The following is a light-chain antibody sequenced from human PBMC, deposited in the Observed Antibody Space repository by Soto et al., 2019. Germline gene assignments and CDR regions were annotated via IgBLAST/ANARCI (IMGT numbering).Light chain of an antibody. CDR2: DAS. J-gene: IGKJ1*01. CDR3: QQYNSYSRT. V-gene: IGKV1-5*01. CDR1: QSISSW. Sequence: DIQMTQSPFTLSASVGDRVTITCRASQSISSWLAWYQQKPGKAPKLLIYDASSLESGVPSRFSGSGSGTEFTLTISSLQPDDFATYYCQQYNSYSRTFGQGTKVDIK.